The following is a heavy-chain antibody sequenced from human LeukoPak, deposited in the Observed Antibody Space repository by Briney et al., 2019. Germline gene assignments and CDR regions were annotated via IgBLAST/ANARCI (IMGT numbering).Heavy chain of an antibody. J-gene: IGHJ4*02. Sequence: GGSLRLSCAASGFPFSSHAMTWVRQAPGKGLEWVSTISDSVGSTYYADSVRGRFTISRDTSKNALYLQMNSLTAEDTAVYYCARAIGSSAYYSFDYWGQGTLVTVSS. CDR1: GFPFSSHA. V-gene: IGHV3-23*01. D-gene: IGHD3-22*01. CDR3: ARAIGSSAYYSFDY. CDR2: ISDSVGST.